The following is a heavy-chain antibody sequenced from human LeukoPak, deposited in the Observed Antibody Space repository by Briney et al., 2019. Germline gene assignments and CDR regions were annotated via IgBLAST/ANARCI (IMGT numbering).Heavy chain of an antibody. CDR1: RFTFSDYY. Sequence: GGSLRLSCAASRFTFSDYYMSWIRPALGRGLGGVSSITHSGRTIYYAASVKGRFTISRDNAKNSLYLQMNSLRDEDTAVYYCARVVGRWELDYWGQGTLVTVSS. D-gene: IGHD5-24*01. CDR2: ITHSGRTI. J-gene: IGHJ4*02. V-gene: IGHV3-11*01. CDR3: ARVVGRWELDY.